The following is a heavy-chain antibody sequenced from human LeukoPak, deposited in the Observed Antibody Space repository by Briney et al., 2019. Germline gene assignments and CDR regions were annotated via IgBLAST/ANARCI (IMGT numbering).Heavy chain of an antibody. J-gene: IGHJ4*02. V-gene: IGHV3-30*04. CDR1: GVTFSSYA. Sequence: GGSLRLSCAASGVTFSSYARHWVRQAPGKGLEWVAVISYDGSNKYYADSVKGRFTISRDNSKNPPYLKMNSLRAEDTAVYYCARERIAARRAFDYWGQGTLVTVSS. D-gene: IGHD6-6*01. CDR2: ISYDGSNK. CDR3: ARERIAARRAFDY.